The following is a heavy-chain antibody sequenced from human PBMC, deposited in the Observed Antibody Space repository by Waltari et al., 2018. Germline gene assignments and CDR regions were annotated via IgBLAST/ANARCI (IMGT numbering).Heavy chain of an antibody. CDR2: IRYDGSNK. CDR3: ANGDSSGYYYGTQFDRGPH. Sequence: QVQLVESGGGMVQPGGSLRLSCAASGFTFSSYGMHWVRQAPGKGLEWVAFIRYDGSNKYYADSVKGRFTISRDNSKNTLYLQMNSLRAEDTAVYYCANGDSSGYYYGTQFDRGPHWGQGTLVTVSS. J-gene: IGHJ4*02. CDR1: GFTFSSYG. D-gene: IGHD3-22*01. V-gene: IGHV3-30*02.